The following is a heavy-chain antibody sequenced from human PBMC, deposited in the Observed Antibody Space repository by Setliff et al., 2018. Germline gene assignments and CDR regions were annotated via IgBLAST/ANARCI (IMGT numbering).Heavy chain of an antibody. V-gene: IGHV3-73*01. D-gene: IGHD6-13*01. CDR1: GFSFSGSA. J-gene: IGHJ3*02. CDR3: AAAPAGSDVFDM. CDR2: IRGRTDNYAT. Sequence: QPGGSLRLSCAASGFSFSGSAVYWVRQASVKGLEWIGRIRGRTDNYATAYAASVRGRFTTSRDDSKNTAYLQMNSLKTEDTAVYYCAAAPAGSDVFDMWGQGTMVTVSS.